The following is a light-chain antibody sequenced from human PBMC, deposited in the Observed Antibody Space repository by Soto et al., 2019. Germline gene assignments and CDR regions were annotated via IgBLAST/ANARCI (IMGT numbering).Light chain of an antibody. CDR2: LGS. CDR3: MQSLQTPLT. CDR1: QNLLHSNGYNY. Sequence: DIVMTQSPLSLPVTPGEPASISCRSSQNLLHSNGYNYLDWYLQKPGQSPQLLIFLGSNRASGVPDRLSGSGSGTDFTLKISRVEAEDVGVYYCMQSLQTPLTFGGGTKVESK. V-gene: IGKV2-28*01. J-gene: IGKJ4*01.